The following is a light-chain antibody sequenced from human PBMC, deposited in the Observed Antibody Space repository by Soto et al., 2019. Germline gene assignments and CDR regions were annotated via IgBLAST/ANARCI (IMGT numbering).Light chain of an antibody. J-gene: IGKJ4*01. CDR2: EAS. CDR1: QSVSSY. Sequence: EIVLTQSPATLSLSPGERATLSCRTSQSVSSYLAWYQQKRGQAPRLLNYEASNRATGIPARFSGSGSGTDFTLTISSLEPEDFAIYYCQRRSNWPLTFGGGTKVEI. V-gene: IGKV3-11*01. CDR3: QRRSNWPLT.